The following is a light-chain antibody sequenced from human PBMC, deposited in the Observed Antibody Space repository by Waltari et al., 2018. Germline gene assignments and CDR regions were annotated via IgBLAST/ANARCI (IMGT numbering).Light chain of an antibody. CDR2: EVS. V-gene: IGLV2-23*02. CDR3: CSYAGASPMV. CDR1: SSDVGPFNL. J-gene: IGLJ3*02. Sequence: QSALTQPASLSGPPGQSITLSCTATSSDVGPFNLLSSYQHHPDKAPKVIIYEVSQRPSGFSDRFSGSKSGNTASLTISGLQAEDEADYYCCSYAGASPMVFGGGTRLTVL.